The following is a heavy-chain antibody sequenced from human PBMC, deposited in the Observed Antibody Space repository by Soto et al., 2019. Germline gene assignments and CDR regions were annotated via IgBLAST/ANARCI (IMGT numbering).Heavy chain of an antibody. CDR1: GYTFTSYG. CDR3: ARDGGLTMAGTDHYFDY. Sequence: ASVKVSCKASGYTFTSYGISWVRQAPGQGLEWMGWISAYNGNTNYAQKLQGRVTMTTDTSTSTAYMELRSLRSDDTAVYYCARDGGLTMAGTDHYFDYWGQGTLVTVSS. J-gene: IGHJ4*02. CDR2: ISAYNGNT. V-gene: IGHV1-18*01. D-gene: IGHD6-19*01.